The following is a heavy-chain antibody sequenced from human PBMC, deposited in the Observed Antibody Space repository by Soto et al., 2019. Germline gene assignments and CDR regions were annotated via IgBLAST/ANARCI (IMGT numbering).Heavy chain of an antibody. J-gene: IGHJ4*02. D-gene: IGHD2-21*01. Sequence: GGSLRLSCAGSGFAFGDYGLSWVRQAPGKGLEWVSSINKNGGTTRYADSVKDRFTISRDTAKNSLYLQMNSLTAEDTAFYYCARLLSSLPAPDYWGQGTLVTVSS. CDR3: ARLLSSLPAPDY. CDR2: INKNGGTT. V-gene: IGHV3-20*04. CDR1: GFAFGDYG.